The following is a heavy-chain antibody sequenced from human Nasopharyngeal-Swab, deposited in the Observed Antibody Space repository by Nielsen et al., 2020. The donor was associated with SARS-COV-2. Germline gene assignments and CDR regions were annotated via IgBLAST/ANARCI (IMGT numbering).Heavy chain of an antibody. V-gene: IGHV1-69*04. J-gene: IGHJ4*02. Sequence: SVKVSCQASGGTFSSYAISWVRQAPGQGLEWMGRIIPILGIANYAQKFQGRVTITADKSTSTAYMELSSLRSEDTAVYYCARYSSSWGTIDYWGQGTLVTVSS. D-gene: IGHD6-13*01. CDR2: IIPILGIA. CDR1: GGTFSSYA. CDR3: ARYSSSWGTIDY.